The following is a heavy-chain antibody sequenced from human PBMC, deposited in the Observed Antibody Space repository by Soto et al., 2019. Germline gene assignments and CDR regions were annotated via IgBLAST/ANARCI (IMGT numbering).Heavy chain of an antibody. CDR1: GYTFTSYY. CDR3: ARDRGGSSWYNDYYYYYGMDV. Sequence: QVQLVQSGAEVKKPGASVKVSCKASGYTFTSYYMHWVRQAPGQGLEWMGIINPSGGSTSYAQKFQGRVTMTRYTSTSTVYMELSSLRSEDTAVYYCARDRGGSSWYNDYYYYYGMDVWGQGTTVTVSS. D-gene: IGHD6-13*01. J-gene: IGHJ6*02. CDR2: INPSGGST. V-gene: IGHV1-46*01.